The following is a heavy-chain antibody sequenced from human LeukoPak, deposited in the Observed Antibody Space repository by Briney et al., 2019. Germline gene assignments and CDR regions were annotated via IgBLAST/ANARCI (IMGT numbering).Heavy chain of an antibody. CDR1: GGTFSSYA. J-gene: IGHJ4*02. Sequence: GASVKVSCKASGGTFSSYAISWVRPAPGQGLEWMGGIIPIFGTANYAQKFQGRVTITADESTSTAYMELSSLRSEDTAVYYCARDAGAGDYYDSSGYYQYYFDYWGQGTLVTVSS. D-gene: IGHD3-22*01. CDR2: IIPIFGTA. CDR3: ARDAGAGDYYDSSGYYQYYFDY. V-gene: IGHV1-69*13.